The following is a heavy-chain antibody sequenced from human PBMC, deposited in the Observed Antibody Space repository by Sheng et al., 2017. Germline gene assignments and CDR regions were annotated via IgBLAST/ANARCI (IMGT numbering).Heavy chain of an antibody. J-gene: IGHJ5*02. V-gene: IGHV4-4*02. CDR2: IYHSGST. CDR1: GGSISSSNW. D-gene: IGHD2-2*01. CDR3: ARDRRYCSSTSCQRGFDP. Sequence: QVQLQESGPGLVKPSGTLSLTCAVSGGSISSSNWWSWVRQPPGKGLEWIGEIYHSGSTNYNPSLKSRVTISVDKSKNQFSLKLSSVTAADTAVYYCARDRRYCSSTSCQRGFDPWGQGTLVTVSS.